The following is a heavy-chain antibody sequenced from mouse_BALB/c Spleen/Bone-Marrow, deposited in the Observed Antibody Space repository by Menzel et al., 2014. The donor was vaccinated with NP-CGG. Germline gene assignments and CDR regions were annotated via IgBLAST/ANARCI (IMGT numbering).Heavy chain of an antibody. D-gene: IGHD2-4*01. Sequence: EVKLVESGPELVKPGASVKMSCKASGYTFTSYFMHWVKQRPGQGLEWIGYINPYNDGTKYNEKFKGKATLTSDKSSSTAYMELSSLTSEDSAVYYCTRIYYDYDGVWFAYWGQATLVTVSA. J-gene: IGHJ3*01. CDR1: GYTFTSYF. CDR3: TRIYYDYDGVWFAY. V-gene: IGHV1-14*01. CDR2: INPYNDGT.